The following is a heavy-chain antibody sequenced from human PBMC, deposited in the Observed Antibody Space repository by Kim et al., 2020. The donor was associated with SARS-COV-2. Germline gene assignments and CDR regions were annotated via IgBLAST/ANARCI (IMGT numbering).Heavy chain of an antibody. Sequence: GGFLRLSCAASGFTFSSYAMHWVRQAPGKGLEYVSAISSNGGSTYYANSVKGRFTISRDNSKNTLYLQMGSLRAEDMAVYYCARDKFYYDSSGFDYWGQG. CDR3: ARDKFYYDSSGFDY. J-gene: IGHJ4*02. CDR2: ISSNGGST. V-gene: IGHV3-64*01. CDR1: GFTFSSYA. D-gene: IGHD3-22*01.